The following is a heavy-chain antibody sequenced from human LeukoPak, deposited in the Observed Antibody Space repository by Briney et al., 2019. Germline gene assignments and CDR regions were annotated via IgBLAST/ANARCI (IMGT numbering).Heavy chain of an antibody. D-gene: IGHD3-10*01. CDR1: GFTFSSYP. CDR2: ISGTGGNT. V-gene: IGHV3-23*01. J-gene: IGHJ4*02. Sequence: PGGSLRLSCAASGFTFSSYPMSWVRQAPGQGLEWVSSISGTGGNTYYADSVKGRFTISRDNSKNTLYLQMNSLRAEDTAVYHCAKRQSGSGNYYSTFDYWGQGTLVTVSS. CDR3: AKRQSGSGNYYSTFDY.